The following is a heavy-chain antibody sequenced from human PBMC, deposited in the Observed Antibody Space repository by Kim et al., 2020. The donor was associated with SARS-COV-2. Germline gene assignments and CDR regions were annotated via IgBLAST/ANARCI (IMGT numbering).Heavy chain of an antibody. J-gene: IGHJ3*02. CDR3: ARVQWAHSIHGAFDM. CDR1: GFTFSTYG. D-gene: IGHD1-26*01. Sequence: GGSLRLSCEASGFTFSTYGMHWVRQAPGKGLEWVAGISFDGQNKYYRVSVRGRLSISRDNSKNTLYLHVSSLRPEDTAVYYCARVQWAHSIHGAFDMWGKGTMVTV. V-gene: IGHV3-30*06. CDR2: ISFDGQNK.